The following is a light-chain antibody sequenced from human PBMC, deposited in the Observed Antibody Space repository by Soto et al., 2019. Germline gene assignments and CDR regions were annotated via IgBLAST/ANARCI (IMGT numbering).Light chain of an antibody. CDR1: QSVSSS. CDR3: QQRSNWPT. Sequence: IVLTQSPATMSLSPGDRATLSSRARQSVSSSLTWYQQKPGQAPRLLSYDASNMATGIPARFSGSGSGTDFALTISSLEAEEFAVYYCQQRSNWPTFGGGTKVEIK. J-gene: IGKJ4*01. CDR2: DAS. V-gene: IGKV3-11*01.